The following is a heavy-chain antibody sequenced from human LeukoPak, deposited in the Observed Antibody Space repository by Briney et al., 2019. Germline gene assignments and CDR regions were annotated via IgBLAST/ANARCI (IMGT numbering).Heavy chain of an antibody. J-gene: IGHJ4*02. CDR3: ARVGRGDHTWGSCSFDY. CDR2: INYGGST. CDR1: EMSFSAYY. D-gene: IGHD3-16*01. V-gene: IGHV4-34*01. Sequence: SETLSLTCAVSEMSFSAYYWNWIRQSPGKGLEWIGEINYGGSTKYTPSLEGRGTILIDTSKNQFSLKLTSVTAADTAVYYCARVGRGDHTWGSCSFDYWGQGTLVTVSS.